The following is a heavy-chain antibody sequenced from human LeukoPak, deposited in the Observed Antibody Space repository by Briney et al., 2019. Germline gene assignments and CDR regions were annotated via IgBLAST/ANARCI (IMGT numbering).Heavy chain of an antibody. D-gene: IGHD3-22*01. CDR1: GFTFRSFS. J-gene: IGHJ4*02. V-gene: IGHV3-21*01. Sequence: PGGSLRLSCAASGFTFRSFSMNWVRQAPGKGLEWVSAIDSSTTRIYYANSVRGRFTISRDNAKNSLDLQMNSLRAEDTAVYYCARVYETNGYLYWGQGSLVTVSS. CDR3: ARVYETNGYLY. CDR2: IDSSTTRI.